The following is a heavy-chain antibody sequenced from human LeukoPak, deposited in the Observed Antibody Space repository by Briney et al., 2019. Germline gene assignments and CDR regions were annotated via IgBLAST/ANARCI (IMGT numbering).Heavy chain of an antibody. CDR1: GGSFSGYY. D-gene: IGHD3-3*01. J-gene: IGHJ4*02. Sequence: SETLSLTCAVYGGSFSGYYWSWIRQPPGKGLEWIGEINHSGSTNYNPSLKSRVTISVDTSKNQLSLKLSSVTAADTAVSYCARPRTRYYDFWSGYVHWGQGTLVTVSS. CDR3: ARPRTRYYDFWSGYVH. V-gene: IGHV4-34*01. CDR2: INHSGST.